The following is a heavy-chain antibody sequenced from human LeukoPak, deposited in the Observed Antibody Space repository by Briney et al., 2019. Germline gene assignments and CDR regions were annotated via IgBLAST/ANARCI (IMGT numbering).Heavy chain of an antibody. CDR1: GGSFSGYY. CDR2: IHHSGSK. CDR3: ARDAA. V-gene: IGHV4-34*09. J-gene: IGHJ4*02. Sequence: SETLSLTCAVYGGSFSGYYWSWIRQHPGKGLEWIGYIHHSGSKYYNPSLQSRLTISVDTSKNQFSLKLSSVTAADTAVYYCARDAAWGQGTLVTVSS.